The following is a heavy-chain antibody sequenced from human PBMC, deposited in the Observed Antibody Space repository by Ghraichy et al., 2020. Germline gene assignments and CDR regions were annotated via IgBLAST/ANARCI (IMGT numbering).Heavy chain of an antibody. CDR3: ARDPAAQKNN. Sequence: GRSLRLSCAASGFTFSSYAMHWVRQAPGKGLEWVAVISYDGSNKYYVDSVKGRFTISRDNSKNTLYLQMNSLRAEDTAVYYCARDPAAQKNNWGQGTLVTVSS. CDR2: ISYDGSNK. J-gene: IGHJ4*02. V-gene: IGHV3-30*04. CDR1: GFTFSSYA.